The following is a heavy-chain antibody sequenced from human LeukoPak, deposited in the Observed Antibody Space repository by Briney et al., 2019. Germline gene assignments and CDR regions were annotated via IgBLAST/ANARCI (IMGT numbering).Heavy chain of an antibody. Sequence: GGSLRPSCATSGFTFDDYGMSWVRQAPGKGLEWVSGINWNGGSTGYADSVKGRFTISRDNAKNSLYLQMNSLRAEDTALYYCARDFFPRIAVAGTPPVVYWGQGTLVTGSS. CDR3: ARDFFPRIAVAGTPPVVY. CDR1: GFTFDDYG. CDR2: INWNGGST. J-gene: IGHJ4*02. V-gene: IGHV3-20*04. D-gene: IGHD6-19*01.